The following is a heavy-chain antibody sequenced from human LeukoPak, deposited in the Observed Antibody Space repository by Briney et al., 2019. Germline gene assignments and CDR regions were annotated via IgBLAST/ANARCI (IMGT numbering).Heavy chain of an antibody. V-gene: IGHV1-8*01. D-gene: IGHD1-14*01. CDR2: MNPNSGNT. Sequence: APVKVSCKASGYTFTSYDINWVRQATGQGLEWMGWMNPNSGNTGYAQKFQGRVTMTRDTSTSTVYMELSSLRSEDTAVYYCARSSEDAFDIWGQGTMVTVSS. J-gene: IGHJ3*02. CDR3: ARSSEDAFDI. CDR1: GYTFTSYD.